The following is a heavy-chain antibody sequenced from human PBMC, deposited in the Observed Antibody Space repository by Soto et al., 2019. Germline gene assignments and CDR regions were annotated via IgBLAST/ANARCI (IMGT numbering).Heavy chain of an antibody. CDR2: INAGNGNT. CDR3: ARGFRGGEADWFDP. CDR1: GYTFTSYA. D-gene: IGHD2-21*01. Sequence: QVQLVQSGAEVKKPGASVKVSCKASGYTFTSYAMHWVRQAPGQRLEWMAWINAGNGNTKYSQKFQGRVTITRDTSASKAYVGLRSLRSEDTAVDFCARGFRGGEADWFDPWGQGTLVTVSS. J-gene: IGHJ5*02. V-gene: IGHV1-3*01.